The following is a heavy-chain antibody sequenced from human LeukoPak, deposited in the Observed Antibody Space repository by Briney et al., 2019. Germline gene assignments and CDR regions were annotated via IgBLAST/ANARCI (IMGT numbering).Heavy chain of an antibody. V-gene: IGHV3-21*01. D-gene: IGHD4-11*01. Sequence: PGGSLRLSCAASGFTFSSYIMNGVRQAPGKGLEWVSSISSISSYIYYADSVKGRFTISRDNAKNSLYLQMNSLRAEDTAVYYCARERGASSNTPWDFDYWGQGTLVTVSS. J-gene: IGHJ4*02. CDR3: ARERGASSNTPWDFDY. CDR2: ISSISSYI. CDR1: GFTFSSYI.